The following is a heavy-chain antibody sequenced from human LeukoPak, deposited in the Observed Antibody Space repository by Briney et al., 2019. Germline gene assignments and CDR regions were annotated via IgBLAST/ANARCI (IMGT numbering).Heavy chain of an antibody. Sequence: PGGFLRLSCVASGFTFSDAWMSWVRQAPGKGLEWVGRIKSKIDGGTIDYAAPVKGRFTISRDDSRNTLYLQMNSLKTEDTAVYYRTTRRQEGWWGQGTLVTVSS. J-gene: IGHJ4*02. D-gene: IGHD2-15*01. CDR2: IKSKIDGGTI. CDR1: GFTFSDAW. V-gene: IGHV3-15*01. CDR3: TTRRQEGW.